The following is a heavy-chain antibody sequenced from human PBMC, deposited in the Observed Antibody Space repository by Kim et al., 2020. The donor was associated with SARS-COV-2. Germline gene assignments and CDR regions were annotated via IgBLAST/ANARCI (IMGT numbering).Heavy chain of an antibody. D-gene: IGHD3-10*01. CDR1: GFTFSSYA. Sequence: GGSLRLSCAASGFTFSSYAMSWVRQAPGKGLEWVSVVRDTGDSTSYADSVKGRFTISRDNSKNTLYLQMNSLRAEDTAVYFCAKRQGGYGLGGYYYWGQG. V-gene: IGHV3-23*01. J-gene: IGHJ4*02. CDR3: AKRQGGYGLGGYYY. CDR2: VRDTGDST.